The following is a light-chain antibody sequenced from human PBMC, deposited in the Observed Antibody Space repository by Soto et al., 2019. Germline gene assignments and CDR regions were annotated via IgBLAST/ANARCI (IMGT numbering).Light chain of an antibody. CDR1: RSISDW. Sequence: DIQMTQSPSSLSPSVGDRVTITCRASRSISDWLAWYQQKPGNAPELLIFDASTLKCGVSSRFRGSGSGTEFTLTISRLQPDDVATYYCLQYSSHSWTFGQGTKLETK. V-gene: IGKV1-5*01. CDR2: DAS. CDR3: LQYSSHSWT. J-gene: IGKJ1*01.